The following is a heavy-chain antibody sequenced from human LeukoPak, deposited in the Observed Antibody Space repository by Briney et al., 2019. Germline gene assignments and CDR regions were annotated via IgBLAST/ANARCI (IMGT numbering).Heavy chain of an antibody. V-gene: IGHV5-51*01. CDR2: IYPGDSDT. Sequence: XESLKISCKGSGYSFTSYWIGWVRPMPGKGLEWMGIIYPGDSDTRYSPSFQGQVTISADKSISTAYLQWSSLKASDTAMYYCYIQPTQSPYYYYGMDVWGQGTTVTVSS. CDR3: YIQPTQSPYYYYGMDV. CDR1: GYSFTSYW. D-gene: IGHD5-18*01. J-gene: IGHJ6*02.